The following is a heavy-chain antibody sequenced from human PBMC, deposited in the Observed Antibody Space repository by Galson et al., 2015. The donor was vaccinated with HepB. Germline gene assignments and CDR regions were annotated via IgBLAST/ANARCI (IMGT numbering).Heavy chain of an antibody. Sequence: SLRLSCAASGFKFYNYAMHWLRQAPGKRLGYVSAISSNGDDTWYADSVKGRFTIFRDNSKNTLYVQMSTLRPEDTAVYYCSSDAFDVWGQGAMVIVSS. CDR1: GFKFYNYA. J-gene: IGHJ3*01. CDR3: SSDAFDV. V-gene: IGHV3-64*05. CDR2: ISSNGDDT.